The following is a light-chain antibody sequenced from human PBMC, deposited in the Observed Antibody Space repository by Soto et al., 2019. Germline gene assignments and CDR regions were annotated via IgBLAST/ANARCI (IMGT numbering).Light chain of an antibody. J-gene: IGLJ3*02. CDR2: DND. CDR3: ATWQSSLTGGWV. CDR1: SSNIGTNY. Sequence: QSVLTQPPSVSAAPGQKVTISCSGSSSNIGTNYVSWYQHLPGTAPKLLIYDNDKRPSGIPDRFSGSKSGTSATLGITGLRTGDEADYYYATWQSSLTGGWVFGGGTQLTVL. V-gene: IGLV1-51*01.